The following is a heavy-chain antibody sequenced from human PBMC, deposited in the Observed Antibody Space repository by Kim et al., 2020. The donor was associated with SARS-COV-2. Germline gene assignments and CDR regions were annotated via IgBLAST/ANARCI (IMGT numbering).Heavy chain of an antibody. CDR3: ARDPQELYGAFDI. J-gene: IGHJ3*02. Sequence: YAQKFQGRVTITADESTSTAYMELSSLRSEDTAVYYCARDPQELYGAFDIWGQGTMVTVSS. D-gene: IGHD1-26*01. V-gene: IGHV1-69*01.